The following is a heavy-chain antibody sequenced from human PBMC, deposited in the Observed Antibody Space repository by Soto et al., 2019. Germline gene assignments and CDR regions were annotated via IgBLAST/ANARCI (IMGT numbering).Heavy chain of an antibody. V-gene: IGHV3-33*01. CDR1: GFTFSSYG. Sequence: VGSLRLSCAASGFTFSSYGMHWVRQARGKGLEWVAVIWYDGSNKYYADSVKGRFTISRDNSKNTLYLQMNSLRAEDTAVYYCARDPYGGNSGFDYWGQGTLVTVSS. J-gene: IGHJ4*02. D-gene: IGHD2-21*02. CDR2: IWYDGSNK. CDR3: ARDPYGGNSGFDY.